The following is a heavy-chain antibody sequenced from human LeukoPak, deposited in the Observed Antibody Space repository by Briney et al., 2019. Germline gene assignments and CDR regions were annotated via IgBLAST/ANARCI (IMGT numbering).Heavy chain of an antibody. CDR1: GGTFSSYA. D-gene: IGHD2-15*01. J-gene: IGHJ2*01. V-gene: IGHV1-69*01. CDR3: AREGDCSGGSCPYWYFDL. Sequence: ASVKVSCKASGGTFSSYAISWVQQAPGQGLEWMGGITPIFGTANYAQKFQGRVTITADESTSTAYMELSSLRSEDTAVYYCAREGDCSGGSCPYWYFDLWGRGTLVTVSS. CDR2: ITPIFGTA.